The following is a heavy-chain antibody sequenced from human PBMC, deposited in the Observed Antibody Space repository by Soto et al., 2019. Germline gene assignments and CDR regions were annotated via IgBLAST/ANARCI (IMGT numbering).Heavy chain of an antibody. Sequence: DVQLLESGGGLVQPGGSLRLSCAASGFTFNNYVMSWVRQAPGKGLEWVATISGSTVTTFYADSVKGRFTISRDNSQSTLYLQMNSLRAEDAAIYYCAKRGVDWFNWGRFDVGGPGTMVTVSS. CDR1: GFTFNNYV. J-gene: IGHJ3*01. CDR2: ISGSTVTT. D-gene: IGHD3-10*01. V-gene: IGHV3-23*01. CDR3: AKRGVDWFNWGRFDV.